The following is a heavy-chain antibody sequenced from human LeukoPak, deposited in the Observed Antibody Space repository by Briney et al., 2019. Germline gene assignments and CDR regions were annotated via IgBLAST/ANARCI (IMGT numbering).Heavy chain of an antibody. J-gene: IGHJ5*02. D-gene: IGHD3-22*01. V-gene: IGHV4-4*08. Sequence: SDTLSLTCAVSAGSICNSYCSWARQPPGKGLKFIGYISTGGDINYSPSLRSRATMSINPSNNQLSLTLTSVTTADTAVYFCVRGPGRGYDLEPWGQGSLVTVSS. CDR2: ISTGGDI. CDR3: VRGPGRGYDLEP. CDR1: AGSICNSY.